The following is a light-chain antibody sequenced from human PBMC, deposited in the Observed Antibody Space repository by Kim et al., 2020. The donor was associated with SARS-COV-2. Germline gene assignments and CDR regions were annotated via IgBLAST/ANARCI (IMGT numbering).Light chain of an antibody. CDR3: NSRDSSGNQYV. J-gene: IGLJ1*01. V-gene: IGLV3-19*01. CDR2: GKN. Sequence: SSELTQDPAVSVALGQTVRITCQGDSLRSYYASWYQQKPGQAPVLVIYGKNNRPSGIPDRFSGSSSGNTASLTITGPQAEDEADYYCNSRDSSGNQYVFG. CDR1: SLRSYY.